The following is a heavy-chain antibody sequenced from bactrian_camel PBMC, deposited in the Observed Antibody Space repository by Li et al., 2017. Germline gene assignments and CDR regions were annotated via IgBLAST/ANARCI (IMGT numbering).Heavy chain of an antibody. V-gene: IGHV3S55*01. CDR2: IRRDDLT. CDR1: GYTYSTYC. D-gene: IGHD2*01. Sequence: HVQLVESGGGSVQAGESLRLSCAASGYTYSTYCMAWFRQSPGKEREGVAAIRRDDLTAYTDSVKGRFTISKDNAGNSLFLHMANLKPEDTAMYYCAAGRGHACVTFLLREYTYWGQGTQVTVS. CDR3: AAGRGHACVTFLLREYTY. J-gene: IGHJ4*01.